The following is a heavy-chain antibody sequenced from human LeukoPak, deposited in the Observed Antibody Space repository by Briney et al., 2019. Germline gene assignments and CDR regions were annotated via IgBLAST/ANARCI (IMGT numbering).Heavy chain of an antibody. J-gene: IGHJ4*02. CDR3: ASIEQWEDYYFDY. D-gene: IGHD1-26*01. Sequence: TSETLSLTCTVSGGSISSSSYYWGWIRQPPGKGLEWIGSIYYSGGTYYNPSLKSRVTISVDTSKNQFSLKLSSVTAADTAVYYCASIEQWEDYYFDYWGQGTLVTVSS. CDR2: IYYSGGT. V-gene: IGHV4-39*07. CDR1: GGSISSSSYY.